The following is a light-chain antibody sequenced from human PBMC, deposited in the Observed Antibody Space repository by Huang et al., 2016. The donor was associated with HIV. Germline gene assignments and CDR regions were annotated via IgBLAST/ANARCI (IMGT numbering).Light chain of an antibody. CDR3: QKYNRAPRT. CDR2: AAS. CDR1: QDISNY. V-gene: IGKV1-27*01. J-gene: IGKJ1*01. Sequence: DIQMTQSPPSLSASVADRVTITCRASQDISNYVAWYQQKPGKVPQLLSYAASRVQSGVSSRFSGSGSGTNFTLTISSLQPEDVATYHCQKYNRAPRTFGQGTKVEIQ.